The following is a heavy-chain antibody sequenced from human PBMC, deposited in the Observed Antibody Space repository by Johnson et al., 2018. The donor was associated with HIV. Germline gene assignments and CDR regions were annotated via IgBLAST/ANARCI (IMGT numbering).Heavy chain of an antibody. CDR3: ARDRHGSGRPNAFDL. CDR2: ISYDGSNK. D-gene: IGHD3-10*01. Sequence: QVQLVESGGGVVQPGRSLRLSCAASGFTFSSYGMHWVRQAPGKGLEWVAVISYDGSNKYYADSVKGRCTISRDNSKNTLYLQMNSLSPEDTGVYHFARDRHGSGRPNAFDLWGRGTKVTV. CDR1: GFTFSSYG. J-gene: IGHJ3*01. V-gene: IGHV3-30*03.